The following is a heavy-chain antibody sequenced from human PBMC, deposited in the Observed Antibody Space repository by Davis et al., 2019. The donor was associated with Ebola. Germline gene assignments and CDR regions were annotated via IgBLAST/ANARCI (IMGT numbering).Heavy chain of an antibody. CDR1: GFTFISYA. CDR2: ISYDGSNK. Sequence: PGGSLRLSCAASGFTFISYATDWVRQAPGKGLEWVAVISYDGSNKYYADSVKGRFTISRDNSKNTLYLQMNSLRAEDTAVYYCAKDVPLDVWGKGTTVTVSS. CDR3: AKDVPLDV. V-gene: IGHV3-30-3*01. J-gene: IGHJ6*04.